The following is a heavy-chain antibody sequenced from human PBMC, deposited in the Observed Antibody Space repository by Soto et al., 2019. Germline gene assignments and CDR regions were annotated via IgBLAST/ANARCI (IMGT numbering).Heavy chain of an antibody. J-gene: IGHJ4*02. Sequence: QITLKESGPTLVKPTQTLTLTCTFSGFSLSTSGVGVGWIRQPPGKALEWLALIYWDDDKRYSPSLKNRLTIPKDTSKNQVXLTMXXXXXXXXXXXXXXXXXXXXXXXXXXXXXWGQGTLVTVSS. CDR2: IYWDDDK. CDR1: GFSLSTSGVG. CDR3: XXXXXXXXXXXXXXXX. V-gene: IGHV2-5*02.